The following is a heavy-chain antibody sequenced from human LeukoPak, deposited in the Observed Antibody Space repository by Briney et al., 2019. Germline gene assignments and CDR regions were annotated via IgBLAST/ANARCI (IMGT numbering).Heavy chain of an antibody. CDR2: INPNSGGT. Sequence: ASVKVSCKASGYTLTGYYMHWVRQAPGQGLEWMGWINPNSGGTNYAQKFHGRVTMTRDTSISTAYMELSRLRSDDTAVYYCASGYYYDSSGYFSYWGQGTLVTVSS. CDR1: GYTLTGYY. V-gene: IGHV1-2*02. D-gene: IGHD3-22*01. J-gene: IGHJ4*02. CDR3: ASGYYYDSSGYFSY.